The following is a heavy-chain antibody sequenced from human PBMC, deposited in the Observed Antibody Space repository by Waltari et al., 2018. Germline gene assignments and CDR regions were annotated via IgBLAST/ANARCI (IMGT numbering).Heavy chain of an antibody. D-gene: IGHD3-10*01. CDR1: EITFRNYD. CDR3: TRWNPYYVAFDM. Sequence: EVQLAESGGDLVPPGGSLRLSCTASEITFRNYDIHWVRRRPGRGLEWVSVTDSGGDTYYVASVKGRFTVSRENAKKSLYLQMNSLRAEDTAVYYCTRWNPYYVAFDMWGQGTMVTVSS. CDR2: TDSGGDT. V-gene: IGHV3-13*01. J-gene: IGHJ3*02.